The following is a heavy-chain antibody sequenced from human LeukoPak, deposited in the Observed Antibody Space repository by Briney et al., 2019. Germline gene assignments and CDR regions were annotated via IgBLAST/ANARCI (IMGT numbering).Heavy chain of an antibody. CDR2: ISGSGGST. Sequence: PGGSLRPSCAASGFTFSSYAMSWVRQAPGKGLEWVSAISGSGGSTYYADSVKGRFTISRDNSKNTLYLQMNSLRAEDTAVYYCAKAGGGYCSSTSCERHPFDYWGQGTLVTVSS. CDR1: GFTFSSYA. V-gene: IGHV3-23*01. J-gene: IGHJ4*02. D-gene: IGHD2-2*01. CDR3: AKAGGGYCSSTSCERHPFDY.